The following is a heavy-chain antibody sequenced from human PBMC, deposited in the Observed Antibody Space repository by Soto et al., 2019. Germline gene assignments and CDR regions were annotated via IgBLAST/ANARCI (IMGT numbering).Heavy chain of an antibody. D-gene: IGHD6-19*01. CDR1: GYIFNNYA. Sequence: QVQLVQSGAEVKKPGASVKVSCKDSGYIFNNYAISWVRQAPGQGLEWMGWMNVYNGHPKYGQKVQGRLTMTTDTSTSTAYRELRNRRSDDTAFYYCARDLSSGWFDHWGQGTLVTVSS. V-gene: IGHV1-18*01. CDR2: MNVYNGHP. CDR3: ARDLSSGWFDH. J-gene: IGHJ5*02.